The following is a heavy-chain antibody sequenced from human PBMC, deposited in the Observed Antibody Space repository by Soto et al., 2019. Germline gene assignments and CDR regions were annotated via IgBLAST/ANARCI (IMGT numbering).Heavy chain of an antibody. CDR3: AREMVRGVISNYYYYYGMDV. Sequence: PSETLSLTCTVSGGSISSSSYYWGWIRQPPGKGLEWIGFMYNSGSTHYNPSLKSRVTISLDTSKNQFSLNLRSVTAADTAVYYCAREMVRGVISNYYYYYGMDVWGQGTTVTVSS. CDR2: MYNSGST. J-gene: IGHJ6*02. D-gene: IGHD3-10*01. V-gene: IGHV4-39*07. CDR1: GGSISSSSYY.